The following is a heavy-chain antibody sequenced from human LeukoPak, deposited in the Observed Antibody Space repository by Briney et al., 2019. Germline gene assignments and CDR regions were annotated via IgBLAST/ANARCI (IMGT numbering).Heavy chain of an antibody. J-gene: IGHJ4*02. CDR1: GYSISSGYY. CDR3: ARALTGSPRIDY. V-gene: IGHV4-38-2*02. CDR2: IYYSGST. Sequence: SETLSLTCTVSGYSISSGYYWGWIRQPPGKGLEWIGYIYYSGSTNYNPSLKSRVTISVDTSKNQFSLKLSSVTAADTAVYYCARALTGSPRIDYWGQGTLVTVSS.